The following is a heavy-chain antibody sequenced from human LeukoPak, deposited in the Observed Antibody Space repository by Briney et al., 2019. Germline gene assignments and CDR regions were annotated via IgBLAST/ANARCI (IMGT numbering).Heavy chain of an antibody. J-gene: IGHJ6*02. CDR2: ISSSSSYI. D-gene: IGHD3-10*01. Sequence: GGSLRLSCAASGFTFSSYSMNWVRQAPGKGLEWVSSISSSSSYIYYADSVKGRFTISRDNAKNSLYLQMNSLRAEDTAVYYCARAPHYGSGILHGMDVWGQGTTVTVSS. CDR3: ARAPHYGSGILHGMDV. V-gene: IGHV3-21*01. CDR1: GFTFSSYS.